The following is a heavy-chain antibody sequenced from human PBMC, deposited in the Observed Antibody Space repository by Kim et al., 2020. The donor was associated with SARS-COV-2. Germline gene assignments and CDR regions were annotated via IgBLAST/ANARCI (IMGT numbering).Heavy chain of an antibody. D-gene: IGHD6-13*01. V-gene: IGHV1-24*01. J-gene: IGHJ5*02. CDR3: ATDHPRGAYSSSWYCWFDP. CDR2: FDPEDGET. CDR1: GYTLTELS. Sequence: ASVKVSCKVSGYTLTELSMHWVRPAPGKGLEWMGGFDPEDGETIYAQKFQGRVTMTEDTATDTAYMELSSPRSEDTAVYYCATDHPRGAYSSSWYCWFDP.